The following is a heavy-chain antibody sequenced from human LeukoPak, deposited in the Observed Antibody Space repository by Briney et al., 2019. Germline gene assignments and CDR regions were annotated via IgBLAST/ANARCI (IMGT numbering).Heavy chain of an antibody. Sequence: GESLKISCKGSGYNLTIYWIGWVRQMPGKGLEWMGVIYPGDSDTRYSPSFQGQVTISVDKSNSTAYLRWSSLKASDTAMYYCARRDYTSGRTYFHHWGQGTLVTVSS. CDR3: ARRDYTSGRTYFHH. D-gene: IGHD6-19*01. V-gene: IGHV5-51*01. J-gene: IGHJ1*01. CDR2: IYPGDSDT. CDR1: GYNLTIYW.